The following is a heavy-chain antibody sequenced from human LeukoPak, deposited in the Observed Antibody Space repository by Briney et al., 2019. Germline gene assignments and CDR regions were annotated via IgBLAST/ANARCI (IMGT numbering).Heavy chain of an antibody. CDR3: ARVGSGGAFDI. CDR1: GGSISSGSYY. J-gene: IGHJ3*02. V-gene: IGHV4-61*10. CDR2: ICYSGST. D-gene: IGHD2-15*01. Sequence: SETLSLTCTVSGGSISSGSYYWSWIRQPAGKGLEWIGYICYSGSTNYNPSLKSRVTIAVDTSKNQFSLKLSSVTAADTAVYYCARVGSGGAFDIWGQGTMVTVSS.